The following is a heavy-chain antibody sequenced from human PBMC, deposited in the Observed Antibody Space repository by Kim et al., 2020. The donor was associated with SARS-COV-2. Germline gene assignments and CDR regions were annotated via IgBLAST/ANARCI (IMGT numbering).Heavy chain of an antibody. CDR3: AKDVVGASAY. J-gene: IGHJ4*02. Sequence: GGSLRLSCAASGFTFSIYTITWVRQTPGKGLEWLSAITADASSTSYADSVTGRLTISRDNSKNTVYLQMNDLRADDTAVYYCAKDVVGASAYWGRGTPVTVSS. V-gene: IGHV3-23*01. D-gene: IGHD1-26*01. CDR1: GFTFSIYT. CDR2: ITADASST.